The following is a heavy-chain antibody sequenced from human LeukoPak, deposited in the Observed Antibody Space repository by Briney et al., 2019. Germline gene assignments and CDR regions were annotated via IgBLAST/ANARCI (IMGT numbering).Heavy chain of an antibody. CDR1: GGSISSYY. CDR2: MYDSGST. D-gene: IGHD3-22*01. V-gene: IGHV4-59*12. Sequence: SETLSLTCTVSGGSISSYYWNWIRQPPGKGLEWIGYMYDSGSTKYNPSLKSRVTISVDTSKNQFSLKLSSVTAADTAVYYCARTTYYYDSSGYYWDYWGQGTLVTVSS. CDR3: ARTTYYYDSSGYYWDY. J-gene: IGHJ4*02.